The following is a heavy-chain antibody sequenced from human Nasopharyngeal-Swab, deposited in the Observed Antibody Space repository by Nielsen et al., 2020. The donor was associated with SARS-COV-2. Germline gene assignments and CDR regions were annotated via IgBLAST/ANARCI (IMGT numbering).Heavy chain of an antibody. CDR1: GFTFSSYN. Sequence: GGSLRLSCAASGFTFSSYNMNWVRQAPGKGLEWVSSISSSSSYIYYADSVKGRFTISRDNAKNSLYLQMNSLRAEDTAVYYCAREYAVAGTNHRYYYGMDVWGQGTTVTVSS. CDR3: AREYAVAGTNHRYYYGMDV. CDR2: ISSSSSYI. J-gene: IGHJ6*02. D-gene: IGHD6-19*01. V-gene: IGHV3-21*01.